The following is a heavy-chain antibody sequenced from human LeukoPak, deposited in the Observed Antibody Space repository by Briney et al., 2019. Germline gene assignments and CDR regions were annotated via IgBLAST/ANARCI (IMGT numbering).Heavy chain of an antibody. Sequence: SETLSLSCTVAGDSVSSKYWNWIRQPPGKGLEWIAYIHNSGSIKYNPSLKSRVTISIDTSKNQISLRLDSVTAADTAVYLCARGDGVYQQYYYYMDVWGEGTTVTVSS. CDR1: GDSVSSKY. D-gene: IGHD4-17*01. J-gene: IGHJ6*03. V-gene: IGHV4-59*02. CDR3: ARGDGVYQQYYYYMDV. CDR2: IHNSGSI.